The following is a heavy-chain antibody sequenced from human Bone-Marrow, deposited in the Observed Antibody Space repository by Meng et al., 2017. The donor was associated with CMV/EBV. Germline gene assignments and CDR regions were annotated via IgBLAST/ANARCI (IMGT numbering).Heavy chain of an antibody. CDR1: GFTFSDYY. Sequence: GGSLRLSCAASGFTFSDYYMSWIRQAPGEGLECVSYISISGSTIYYADSVKGRFTISRDSAKNSLYLQMNSLRAEDTAVYYCARRDAINYYYGLDVWGQGTTVNVSS. CDR2: ISISGSTI. CDR3: ARRDAINYYYGLDV. V-gene: IGHV3-11*04. D-gene: IGHD2-8*01. J-gene: IGHJ6*01.